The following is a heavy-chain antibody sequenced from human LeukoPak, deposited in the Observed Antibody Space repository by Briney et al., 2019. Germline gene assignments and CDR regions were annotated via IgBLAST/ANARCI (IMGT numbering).Heavy chain of an antibody. V-gene: IGHV3-21*01. D-gene: IGHD2-15*01. CDR3: ARDIDYYYYMDV. CDR2: ISSSSSYI. CDR1: GFTLSSYS. Sequence: GGSLRLSCAASGFTLSSYSMNWVRQAPGKGLEWVSSISSSSSYIYYADSVKGRFTISRDNAKNSLYLQMNSLRAEDTAVYYCARDIDYYYYMDVWGKGTTVTVSS. J-gene: IGHJ6*03.